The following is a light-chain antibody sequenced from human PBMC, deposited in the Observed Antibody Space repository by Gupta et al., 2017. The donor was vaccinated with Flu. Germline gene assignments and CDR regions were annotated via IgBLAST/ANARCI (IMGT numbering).Light chain of an antibody. J-gene: IGLJ1*01. Sequence: QSALTQPASVSGSPGPSITISCTGTSSDVGSYNLVSWYQQHPGKAPKLMIYEGSKRPSGVSNRFSGSQSGNTASLTISGLQAEDEADYYCCSYAGSGLYVFGTGTKVTVL. CDR1: SSDVGSYNL. CDR3: CSYAGSGLYV. V-gene: IGLV2-23*01. CDR2: EGS.